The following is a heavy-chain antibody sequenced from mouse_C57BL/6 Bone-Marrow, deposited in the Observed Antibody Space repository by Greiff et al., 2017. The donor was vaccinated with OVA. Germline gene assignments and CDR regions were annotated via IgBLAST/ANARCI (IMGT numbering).Heavy chain of an antibody. CDR3: ARWGLAPWLLHAMDY. J-gene: IGHJ4*01. Sequence: QVQLQQPGAELVKPGASVKLSCKASGYTFPCYWMHWVKQRPGRGLEWIGRIDPNSGGTYYNEKFKRKATLTVDKPSSTAYMQHSSLTSEDSAVYYSARWGLAPWLLHAMDYWGQGTSVTFSS. CDR2: IDPNSGGT. V-gene: IGHV1-72*01. CDR1: GYTFPCYW. D-gene: IGHD2-3*01.